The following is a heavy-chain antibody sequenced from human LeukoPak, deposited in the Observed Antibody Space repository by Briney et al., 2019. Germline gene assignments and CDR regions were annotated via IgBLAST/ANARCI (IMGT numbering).Heavy chain of an antibody. D-gene: IGHD3-22*01. J-gene: IGHJ3*02. CDR3: AKGASSGPDSRGAFDI. CDR1: GFTFSTYW. V-gene: IGHV3-74*01. Sequence: QPGGSLRLSCAASGFTFSTYWMHWVRQAPGKGLVWVSRINSDGSSTIYADSVKGRFTISRDNAKNTLSLQMNSLRAEDTAVYYCAKGASSGPDSRGAFDIWGQGTMVTVSS. CDR2: INSDGSST.